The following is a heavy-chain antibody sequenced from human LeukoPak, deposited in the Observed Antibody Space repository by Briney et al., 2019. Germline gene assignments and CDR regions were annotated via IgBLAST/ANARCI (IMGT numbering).Heavy chain of an antibody. Sequence: SETLSLTCTVSGGFISSYYWSWIRQPAGKGLEWIGRIYTSGSTNYNPSLKSRVTMSVDTSKNQFSLKLSSVTAADTAVYYCARAPQGVAAANYFDYWGQGTLVTVSS. V-gene: IGHV4-4*07. CDR1: GGFISSYY. J-gene: IGHJ4*02. CDR3: ARAPQGVAAANYFDY. D-gene: IGHD2-15*01. CDR2: IYTSGST.